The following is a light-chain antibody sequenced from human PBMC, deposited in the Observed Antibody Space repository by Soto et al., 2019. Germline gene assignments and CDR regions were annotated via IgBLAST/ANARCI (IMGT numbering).Light chain of an antibody. J-gene: IGLJ1*01. CDR1: SSDVGGYNY. CDR2: EVN. CDR3: AAWDYSLNAYV. V-gene: IGLV2-8*01. Sequence: QSALTQPPSASGSPGQSVAISCTGTSSDVGGYNYVSWYQQHPGKAPKLMIYEVNKRPSGVPDRFSGSKSDTSASLAISGLQSEDDADYYCAAWDYSLNAYVFGIGTKLTVL.